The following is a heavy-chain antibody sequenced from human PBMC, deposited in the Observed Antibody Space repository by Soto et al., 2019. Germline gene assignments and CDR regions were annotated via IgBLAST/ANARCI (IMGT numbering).Heavy chain of an antibody. Sequence: PSETLSLTCAVSGGSISSSNWWSWVRQPPGKGLEWIGEIYHSGSTNYNPSLKSRVTISVDKSKNQFSLKPSSVTAADTAVYYCASLVVVAATPINDAFDIWGQGTMVTVSS. J-gene: IGHJ3*02. CDR2: IYHSGST. CDR3: ASLVVVAATPINDAFDI. V-gene: IGHV4-4*02. D-gene: IGHD2-15*01. CDR1: GGSISSSNW.